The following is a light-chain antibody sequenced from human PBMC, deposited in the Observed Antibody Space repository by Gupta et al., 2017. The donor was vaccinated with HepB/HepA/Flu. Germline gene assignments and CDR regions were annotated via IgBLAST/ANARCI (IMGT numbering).Light chain of an antibody. CDR1: SSNIGAGYD. J-gene: IGLJ2*01. Sequence: QSVLTQPPSVPGAPGQRVTLPCTGSSSNIGAGYDVHWYQRFPGRAPKVLIYGNTNRPSGVPDRFSGSKSGTAASLAISGLQAEDEADYYCQPYDSSLRVVFGGGTKVTVL. CDR3: QPYDSSLRVV. V-gene: IGLV1-40*01. CDR2: GNT.